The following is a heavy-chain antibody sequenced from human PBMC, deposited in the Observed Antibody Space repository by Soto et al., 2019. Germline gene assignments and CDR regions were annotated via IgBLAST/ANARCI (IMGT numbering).Heavy chain of an antibody. CDR2: VAQSGYI. D-gene: IGHD5-12*01. V-gene: IGHV4-4*02. CDR3: ARNRYGGYDFDS. Sequence: QVQLQESGPGLVKPSGTLSLTCTVSSGSITSSLWWSWFRQSPGKGLEWIGAVAQSGYIHSIPSLYRRLTLSLAKSTKRFSLRLTSVTAADTAVYYCARNRYGGYDFDSWGSGSMVTVSS. CDR1: SGSITSSLW. J-gene: IGHJ4*02.